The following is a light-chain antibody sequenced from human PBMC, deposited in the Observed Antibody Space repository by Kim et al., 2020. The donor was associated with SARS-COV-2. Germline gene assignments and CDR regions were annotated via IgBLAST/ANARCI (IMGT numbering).Light chain of an antibody. J-gene: IGLJ3*02. CDR1: SSDIGASNY. V-gene: IGLV2-14*01. Sequence: QSALTQPASVSGSPGQSITIPCTGTSSDIGASNYVSWYQHHPGKAPKLIIYDVSKRPAEVSSRFSSSTSDNTASLTISGLQAEDEAYYFCNSYTTTSAWLFGGGTQLTVL. CDR2: DVS. CDR3: NSYTTTSAWL.